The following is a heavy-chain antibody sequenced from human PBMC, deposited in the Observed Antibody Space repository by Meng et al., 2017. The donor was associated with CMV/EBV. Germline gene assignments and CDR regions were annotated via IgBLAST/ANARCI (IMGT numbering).Heavy chain of an antibody. J-gene: IGHJ5*02. CDR2: IYYSGST. Sequence: SETLSLTCTVSGGSISSSNYYWDWIRQPPGKGLEYIGTIYYSGSTYYNPSLKSRVAISVDTSKNQFSLKMSSVTAADTAVYYCARHIEHQLVNWFDPWGQGTLVTVSS. D-gene: IGHD6-13*01. CDR3: ARHIEHQLVNWFDP. V-gene: IGHV4-39*01. CDR1: GGSISSSNYY.